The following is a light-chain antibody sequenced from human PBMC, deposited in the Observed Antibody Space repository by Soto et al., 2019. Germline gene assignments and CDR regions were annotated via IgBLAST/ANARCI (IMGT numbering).Light chain of an antibody. V-gene: IGLV1-47*01. Sequence: QAVLTQPPSASGTPGQRVTISCSGSSSNIGSNYVYWYQQLPGTAPKLLIYRNNQRPSGVPDRFSGSKSGTSASLAISGLGSEDEADYYCAAGDDSLSAFYVFGTGTKLTVL. J-gene: IGLJ1*01. CDR1: SSNIGSNY. CDR2: RNN. CDR3: AAGDDSLSAFYV.